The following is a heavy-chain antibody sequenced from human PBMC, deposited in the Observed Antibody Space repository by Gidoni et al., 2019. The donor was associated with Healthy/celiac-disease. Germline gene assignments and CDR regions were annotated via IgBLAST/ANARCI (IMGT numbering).Heavy chain of an antibody. J-gene: IGHJ6*02. Sequence: EVQLVESGGGLVQPGGSLSLSCPASGFTFSSYSMNWVRQAPGKGLEWVSYISSSSSTIYYADSVKGRFTISRDNAKNSLYLQMNSLRAEDTAVYYCARGAPDSNNDYGMDVWGQGTTVTVSS. V-gene: IGHV3-48*04. CDR3: ARGAPDSNNDYGMDV. CDR2: ISSSSSTI. CDR1: GFTFSSYS. D-gene: IGHD4-4*01.